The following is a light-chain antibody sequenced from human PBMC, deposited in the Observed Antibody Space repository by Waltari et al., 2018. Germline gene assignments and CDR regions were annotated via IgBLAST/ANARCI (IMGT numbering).Light chain of an antibody. Sequence: IQLTQSPSSLSASVGDRVTITCRATQGISNYLIWYRQKPGKAPEVLIYETSTLQSGVPSRFSGSGSGTDFTLTISSLQPEDFATYCCQQSNNFPYTFGQGTKLEIK. CDR2: ETS. CDR1: QGISNY. CDR3: QQSNNFPYT. J-gene: IGKJ2*01. V-gene: IGKV1-9*01.